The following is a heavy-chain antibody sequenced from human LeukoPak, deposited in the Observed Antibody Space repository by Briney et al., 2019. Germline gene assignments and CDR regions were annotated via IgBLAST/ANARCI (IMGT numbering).Heavy chain of an antibody. V-gene: IGHV3-53*05. CDR3: ARDGRILRYCGSASCYSGVAFDI. CDR1: GFTVSSNY. J-gene: IGHJ3*02. D-gene: IGHD2-2*02. CDR2: IYSGGST. Sequence: GGSLRLSCAASGFTVSSNYMSWVRQDPGKGLEWVSVIYSGGSTYYADSVKGRFTISRDNSKNTLYLQMGSLRGEDMAVYYCARDGRILRYCGSASCYSGVAFDIWGPGTMVTVSS.